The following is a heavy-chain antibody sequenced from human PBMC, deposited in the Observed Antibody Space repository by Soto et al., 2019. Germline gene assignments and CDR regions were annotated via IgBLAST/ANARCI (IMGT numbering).Heavy chain of an antibody. D-gene: IGHD2-8*02. CDR1: GFTFNNYA. CDR2: ISGSDGST. J-gene: IGHJ6*01. CDR3: VKDWTGDTCPCMDV. Sequence: EVQLLESGGGLVQPGGSLRLSCAASGFTFNNYAMTWVRQAPGKGLEWVSTISGSDGSTYYADSVKGRLTISRDNSKNALYLQMSSLXXXXXXXYYCVKDWTGDTCPCMDVWGQGTTVTVSS. V-gene: IGHV3-23*01.